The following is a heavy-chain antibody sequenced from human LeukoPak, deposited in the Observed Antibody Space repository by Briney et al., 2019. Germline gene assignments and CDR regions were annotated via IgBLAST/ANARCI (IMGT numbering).Heavy chain of an antibody. V-gene: IGHV1-46*01. CDR1: GYTFTSYY. CDR2: INPSGGST. D-gene: IGHD6-19*01. Sequence: ASVKVSCMASGYTFTSYYMHWVRQAPGQGLEGMGIINPSGGSTSYDQKFKGRVTMTRDMSKSTVYMELSSMRSEDTAVYYCARADSEWLIEWGFDYWGQGTLVTVSS. J-gene: IGHJ4*02. CDR3: ARADSEWLIEWGFDY.